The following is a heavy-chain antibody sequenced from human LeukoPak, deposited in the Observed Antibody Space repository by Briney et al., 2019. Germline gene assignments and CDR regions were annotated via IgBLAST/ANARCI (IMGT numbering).Heavy chain of an antibody. CDR2: ISSSSSYI. CDR3: ARDNGGRSGGYYDFWSGYYPWYYYYGMDV. D-gene: IGHD3-3*01. CDR1: GFTFSSYS. J-gene: IGHJ6*02. V-gene: IGHV3-21*01. Sequence: PGGSLRLSCAASGFTFSSYSMNWVRQAPGKGLEWVSSISSSSSYIYYADSVKGRFTISRDNAKNSLYLQMNSLRAEDTAVYYCARDNGGRSGGYYDFWSGYYPWYYYYGMDVWGQGTTVTVSS.